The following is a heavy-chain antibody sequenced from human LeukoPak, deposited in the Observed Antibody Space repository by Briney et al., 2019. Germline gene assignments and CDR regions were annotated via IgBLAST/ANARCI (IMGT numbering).Heavy chain of an antibody. CDR1: GGSISSYY. Sequence: SETLSLTCTVSGGSISSYYWSWIRQPPGKGLEWIGYIYYSGSTNYNPSLKSRVTISVDTSKNQFSLKLSSVTAADTAVYYCAREGGSIDWFDPWGQGTLVIVSS. J-gene: IGHJ5*02. CDR3: AREGGSIDWFDP. V-gene: IGHV4-59*01. D-gene: IGHD3-16*01. CDR2: IYYSGST.